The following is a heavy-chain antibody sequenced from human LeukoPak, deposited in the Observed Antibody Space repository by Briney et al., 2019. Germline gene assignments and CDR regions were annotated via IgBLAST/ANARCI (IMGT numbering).Heavy chain of an antibody. CDR1: GGSISSSSYY. J-gene: IGHJ3*02. CDR2: IYYSGST. V-gene: IGHV4-39*01. Sequence: ASETLSLTWTVSGGSISSSSYYWGWIRQPPGKGLEWIGSIYYSGSTYYNPSLKSRVTIFVDTSKNQFSLKLSSVTVADTAVYYCARHVPGYYYDSSGPTGMDAFDIWGQGTMVTVSS. CDR3: ARHVPGYYYDSSGPTGMDAFDI. D-gene: IGHD3-22*01.